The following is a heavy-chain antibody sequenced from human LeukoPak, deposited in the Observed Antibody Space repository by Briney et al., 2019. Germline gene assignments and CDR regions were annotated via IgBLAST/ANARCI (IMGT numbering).Heavy chain of an antibody. V-gene: IGHV3-49*04. CDR1: GFNFGEYA. CDR2: ITTKASGGTA. CDR3: TREVERGGSYWGGDY. Sequence: GGSLRLSCTGSGFNFGEYAVNWVRQAPGKGLEGVGLITTKASGGTAEYAASVRGRFTISRDDSKTIAYLQLNSLKSEDTAVYFCTREVERGGSYWGGDYWGQGTLVTVSS. D-gene: IGHD1-26*01. J-gene: IGHJ4*02.